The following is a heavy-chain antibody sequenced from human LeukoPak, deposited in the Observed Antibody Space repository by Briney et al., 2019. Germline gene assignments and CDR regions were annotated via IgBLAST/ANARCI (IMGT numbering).Heavy chain of an antibody. V-gene: IGHV3-66*01. CDR1: GFSVSSNH. J-gene: IGHJ4*02. D-gene: IGHD6-13*01. Sequence: GGSLRLSCAASGFSVSSNHMSWVRQAPGKGLEWVSVIYSGGNTHYADSVKGRFTISRGNSKNTLYLQMNSLRAEDTAVYYCARGIAAAGIVGVFDYWGQGTLSPSPQ. CDR3: ARGIAAAGIVGVFDY. CDR2: IYSGGNT.